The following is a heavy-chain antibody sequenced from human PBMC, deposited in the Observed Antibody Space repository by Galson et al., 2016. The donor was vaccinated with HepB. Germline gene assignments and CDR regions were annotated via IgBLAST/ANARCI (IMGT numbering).Heavy chain of an antibody. D-gene: IGHD2-15*01. CDR1: GFTFSSSR. CDR3: ATSVVGPYTRMFDY. CDR2: INQHGGEK. V-gene: IGHV3-7*03. J-gene: IGHJ4*02. Sequence: SLRLSCAASGFTFSSSRMNWIRQAPGKGLEWVANINQHGGEKYYVDSVKSRFTISRDNTDNLMYLQLNRLRADDTAVYYCATSVVGPYTRMFDYWGQGTLVTVSS.